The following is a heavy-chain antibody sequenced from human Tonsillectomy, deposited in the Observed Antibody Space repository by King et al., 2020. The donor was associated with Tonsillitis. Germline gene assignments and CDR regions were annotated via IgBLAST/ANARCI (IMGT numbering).Heavy chain of an antibody. D-gene: IGHD2-21*02. Sequence: TLQESGPTLVKPTQTLTLTCTFSGFSLSTSGVGVGWIRQSPGKALEWLALIYWNDDKRYSPSLKSRLTITKDTSKNQVVLTMTDMDPVDTATYYCAQEEGDLGAFDIWGQGTMVTVSS. CDR3: AQEEGDLGAFDI. CDR1: GFSLSTSGVG. J-gene: IGHJ3*02. V-gene: IGHV2-5*01. CDR2: IYWNDDK.